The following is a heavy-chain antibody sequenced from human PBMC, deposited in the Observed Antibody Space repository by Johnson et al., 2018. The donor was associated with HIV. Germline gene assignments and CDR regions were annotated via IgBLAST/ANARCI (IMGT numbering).Heavy chain of an antibody. CDR1: GFTFSSYG. J-gene: IGHJ3*02. CDR3: ARGSGHHPGAFDI. V-gene: IGHV3-30*02. CDR2: IRYDGSNK. D-gene: IGHD6-19*01. Sequence: QVQLVESGGGVVQPGGSLRLSCAAYGFTFSSYGMHWVRQAPGKGLEWVAFIRYDGSNKYYADSVKGRFTISRDNSKNTLYLQMNSLRAEDTAVYYCARGSGHHPGAFDIWGQGTMVTVSS.